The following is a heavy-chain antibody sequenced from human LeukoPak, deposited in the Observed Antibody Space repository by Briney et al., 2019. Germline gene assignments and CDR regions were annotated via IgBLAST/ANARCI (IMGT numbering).Heavy chain of an antibody. V-gene: IGHV3-7*01. CDR2: IKPDGSEK. D-gene: IGHD6-13*01. J-gene: IGHJ2*01. CDR3: ARVSSSWWLWYFDL. CDR1: GFTFSNYW. Sequence: GGSLRLSCAASGFTFSNYWMSWVRQAPGKGLEWVANIKPDGSEKYYVDSVKGRFTISRGNAKNSLYLQMNSLRAEDTAVYYCARVSSSWWLWYFDLWGRGTLVIVSS.